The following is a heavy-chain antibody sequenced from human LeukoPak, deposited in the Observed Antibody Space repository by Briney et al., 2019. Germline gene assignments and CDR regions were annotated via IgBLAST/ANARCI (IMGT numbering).Heavy chain of an antibody. CDR3: ARDFYYYDSSGYYPPFDY. CDR2: ISSSSSYI. Sequence: GGSLRLSCAASGFTFGSYSMNWVRQAPGKGLEWVSSISSSSSYIYYADSVKGRFTISRDNAKNSLYLQMNSLRAEDTAVYYCARDFYYYDSSGYYPPFDYWGQGTLVTVSS. V-gene: IGHV3-21*01. CDR1: GFTFGSYS. D-gene: IGHD3-22*01. J-gene: IGHJ4*02.